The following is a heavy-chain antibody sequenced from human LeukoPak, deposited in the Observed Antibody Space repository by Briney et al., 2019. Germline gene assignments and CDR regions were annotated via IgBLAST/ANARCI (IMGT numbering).Heavy chain of an antibody. D-gene: IGHD3-3*01. J-gene: IGHJ6*02. CDR3: ARDIPYYDFWSGSHAAGYYGMDV. CDR2: IYYSGST. Sequence: LRLSCAASGFTFSSYAMSWIRQHPGKGLEWIGYIYYSGSTYYNPSLKSRVTISVDTSKNQFSLKLSSVTAADTAVYYCARDIPYYDFWSGSHAAGYYGMDVWGQGTTVTVSS. CDR1: GFTFSSYA. V-gene: IGHV4-31*02.